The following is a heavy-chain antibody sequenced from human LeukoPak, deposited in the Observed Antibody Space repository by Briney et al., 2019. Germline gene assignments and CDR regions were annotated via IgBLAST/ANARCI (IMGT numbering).Heavy chain of an antibody. D-gene: IGHD6-19*01. V-gene: IGHV1-18*01. Sequence: ASVKVSCKASGYTFTSYGISWVRQAPGQGLEWMGWISAYNGNTNYAQKLQGRVTMTTDTSTSTAYMELRSLGSDDTAVYYCARDRSSSGWSDYFDYWGQGTLVTVSS. CDR3: ARDRSSSGWSDYFDY. CDR2: ISAYNGNT. CDR1: GYTFTSYG. J-gene: IGHJ4*02.